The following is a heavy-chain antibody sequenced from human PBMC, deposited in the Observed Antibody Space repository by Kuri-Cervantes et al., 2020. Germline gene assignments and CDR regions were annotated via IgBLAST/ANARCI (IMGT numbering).Heavy chain of an antibody. J-gene: IGHJ4*02. CDR1: GFTFSDYY. D-gene: IGHD3-9*01. V-gene: IGHV3-11*04. CDR3: ARDPVLRYFDWLFDGGLWYYFDY. Sequence: GESLKISCAASGFTFSDYYMSWIRQAPGKGLEWVSYISSSGSTIYYADSVKGRFTISRDNSKNTLYLQMNSLRAEDTAVYYCARDPVLRYFDWLFDGGLWYYFDYWGQGTLVTVSS. CDR2: ISSSGSTI.